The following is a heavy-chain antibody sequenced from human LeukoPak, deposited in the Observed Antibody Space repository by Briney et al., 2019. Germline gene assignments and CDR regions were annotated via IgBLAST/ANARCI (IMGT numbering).Heavy chain of an antibody. CDR2: INPNSGGT. CDR3: ARGEYYYGSGSNHYYYYGMDV. Sequence: GASVKVSCKASGYTFTVYYMHWVRQAPGQGLEWMGWINPNSGGTNYAQKFQGRVTMTRNTSISTAYMELSSLRSEDTAVYYCARGEYYYGSGSNHYYYYGMDVWGQGTTVTVSS. V-gene: IGHV1-2*02. D-gene: IGHD3-10*01. J-gene: IGHJ6*02. CDR1: GYTFTVYY.